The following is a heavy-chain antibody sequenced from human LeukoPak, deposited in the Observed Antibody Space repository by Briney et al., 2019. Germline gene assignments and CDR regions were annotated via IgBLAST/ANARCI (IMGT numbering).Heavy chain of an antibody. CDR3: ARESSDYDSTGYPPDFDY. D-gene: IGHD3-22*01. CDR2: IYYSGST. V-gene: IGHV4-39*07. CDR1: GGSISSSSYY. J-gene: IGHJ4*02. Sequence: SETLSLTCTVSGGSISSSSYYWGWIRQPPGKGLEWIGSIYYSGSTYYNPSLKSRVTMSLDTSKNRFSLRLTSVTAADTAVYYCARESSDYDSTGYPPDFDYWGQGHLVIVSS.